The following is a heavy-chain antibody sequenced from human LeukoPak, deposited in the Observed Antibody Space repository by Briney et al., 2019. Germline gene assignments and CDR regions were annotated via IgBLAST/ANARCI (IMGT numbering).Heavy chain of an antibody. J-gene: IGHJ4*02. CDR3: AKGRGYSSSSYIDY. V-gene: IGHV3-23*01. CDR1: EFTVTTNY. D-gene: IGHD6-13*01. Sequence: GGSLRLSCTASEFTVTTNYVTWVRQAPGKGLEWVSAISGSGGSTYYADSVKGRFTISRDNSKNTLYLQMNSLRAEDTALYYCAKGRGYSSSSYIDYWAQGTLVTVSS. CDR2: ISGSGGST.